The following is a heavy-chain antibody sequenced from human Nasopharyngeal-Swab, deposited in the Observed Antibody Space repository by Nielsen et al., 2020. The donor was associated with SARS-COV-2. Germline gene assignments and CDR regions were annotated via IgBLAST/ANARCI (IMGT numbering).Heavy chain of an antibody. CDR2: VFNSGST. Sequence: SETLSLTCTVSGGSMNSYYWYWIRQPPGKGLEWIGYVFNSGSTEYSPSLKRRATISVDTSNNQFSLKLRSVTAADTAVYFCARVQVADDFWTGYHFDYWGQGTLVTVSS. CDR1: GGSMNSYY. J-gene: IGHJ4*02. V-gene: IGHV4-59*01. D-gene: IGHD3/OR15-3a*01. CDR3: ARVQVADDFWTGYHFDY.